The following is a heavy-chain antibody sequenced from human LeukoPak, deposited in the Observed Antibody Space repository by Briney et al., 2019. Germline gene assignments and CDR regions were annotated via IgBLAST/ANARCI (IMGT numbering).Heavy chain of an antibody. D-gene: IGHD2-21*01. CDR3: ATYSGAHHKTFDD. Sequence: GGSLRLSCAASGFTFDTYNFNWVRQAPGKGLEWVATIRSYSSYIHYADSVKGRFTISRDNAKNSLYLQMNSLRPEDTALYYCATYSGAHHKTFDDWGQGTLVTVSS. CDR2: IRSYSSYI. CDR1: GFTFDTYN. J-gene: IGHJ4*02. V-gene: IGHV3-21*04.